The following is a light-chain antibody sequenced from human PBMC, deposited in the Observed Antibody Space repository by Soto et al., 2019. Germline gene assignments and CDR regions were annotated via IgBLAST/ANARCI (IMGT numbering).Light chain of an antibody. V-gene: IGLV2-23*01. CDR2: EGS. CDR1: TYGFETYNQ. Sequence: QSALTQPASMSGSPGQSITISCSGTTYGFETYNQVSWYQQHPGKAPKILIYEGSKRPSGGSNRFSGSKSGNTASLTISALQAEDEADYFCSSYVGDSAYDFGTGTKGTVL. CDR3: SSYVGDSAYD. J-gene: IGLJ1*01.